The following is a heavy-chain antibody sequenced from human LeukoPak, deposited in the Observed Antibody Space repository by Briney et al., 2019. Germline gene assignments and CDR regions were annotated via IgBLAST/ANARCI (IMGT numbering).Heavy chain of an antibody. Sequence: PSETLSLTCTVSGGSISSYYWSWIRQPPGKGLEWIGYIYYSGSTNYNPSLKNRVTISVDTSKNQFSLKLSSVTAADTAVYYCARFNYSGYDWGGYYFDYWGQGTLVTVSS. CDR1: GGSISSYY. J-gene: IGHJ4*02. D-gene: IGHD5-12*01. CDR3: ARFNYSGYDWGGYYFDY. V-gene: IGHV4-59*08. CDR2: IYYSGST.